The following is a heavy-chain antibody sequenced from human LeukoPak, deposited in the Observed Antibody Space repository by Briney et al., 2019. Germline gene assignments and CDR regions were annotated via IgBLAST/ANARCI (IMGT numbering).Heavy chain of an antibody. D-gene: IGHD2-2*01. CDR3: ASSPEGGYCSSTSCYGAFDI. V-gene: IGHV4-30-4*08. Sequence: SETLSLTCTVSGGSISSGDYYWSWIRQPPGKGLEWIGYIYYSGSTYYNPSLKSRVTISVDTSKNQFSLKLSSVTAADTAVYYCASSPEGGYCSSTSCYGAFDIWGQGTMVTVSS. J-gene: IGHJ3*02. CDR2: IYYSGST. CDR1: GGSISSGDYY.